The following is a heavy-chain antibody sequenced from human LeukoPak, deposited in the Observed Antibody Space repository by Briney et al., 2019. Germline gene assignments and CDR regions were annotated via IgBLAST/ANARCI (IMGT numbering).Heavy chain of an antibody. CDR2: TYYRSKWYN. V-gene: IGHV6-1*01. D-gene: IGHD3-3*01. J-gene: IGHJ5*02. Sequence: SQTLSLTCAISGDSVSSNSAAWNWIRQSPSRGLEWLGRTYYRSKWYNDYAVSVKSRITINPDTSKNQFSLPLNSVTPEDTAVYYCARGDYDFWNGYYPEYNWFDPWGQGTLVTVSS. CDR1: GDSVSSNSAA. CDR3: ARGDYDFWNGYYPEYNWFDP.